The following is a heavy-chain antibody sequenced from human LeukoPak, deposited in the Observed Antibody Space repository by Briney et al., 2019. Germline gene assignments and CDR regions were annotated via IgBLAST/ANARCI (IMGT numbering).Heavy chain of an antibody. J-gene: IGHJ3*02. D-gene: IGHD3-9*01. CDR3: ATHYDVLTGYAAAAFDI. CDR2: IYYSGTT. CDR1: GGSISPYY. Sequence: KASETLSLTCTVSGGSISPYYWSWIRQPPGKGLEWIGYIYYSGTTHYNPSPESRVTMSVDTSKNQFSLKLSSVTAADTAVYDCATHYDVLTGYAAAAFDIWGQGTMGTVSS. V-gene: IGHV4-59*08.